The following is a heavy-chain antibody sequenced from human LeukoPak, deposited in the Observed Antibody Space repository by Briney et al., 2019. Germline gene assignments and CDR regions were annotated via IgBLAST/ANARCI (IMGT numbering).Heavy chain of an antibody. V-gene: IGHV3-48*01. CDR1: GFTFSSYS. CDR3: ARVDDYSNYPFDY. Sequence: GGSLRLSCAASGFTFSSYSMNWVRQAPGKGLEWVSYISSSSSTIYYADSVKGRFTIPRDNAKNSLYLQMNSLRAEDTAVYYCARVDDYSNYPFDYWGQGTLVTVSS. CDR2: ISSSSSTI. D-gene: IGHD4-11*01. J-gene: IGHJ4*02.